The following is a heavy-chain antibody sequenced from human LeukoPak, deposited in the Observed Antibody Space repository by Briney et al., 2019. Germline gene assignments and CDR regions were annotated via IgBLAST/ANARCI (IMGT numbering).Heavy chain of an antibody. CDR1: GFTFSSYA. CDR3: ASDGRLGELDY. J-gene: IGHJ4*02. D-gene: IGHD3-16*01. CDR2: IRCDGSNT. Sequence: GGSLRLSCAASGFTFSSYAMHWVRQAPGKGLEWVAFIRCDGSNTYYADSVEGRFTISRDNSKNTLYLQMNSLRAEDTVVYHCASDGRLGELDYWGQGTLVTVSS. V-gene: IGHV3-30*02.